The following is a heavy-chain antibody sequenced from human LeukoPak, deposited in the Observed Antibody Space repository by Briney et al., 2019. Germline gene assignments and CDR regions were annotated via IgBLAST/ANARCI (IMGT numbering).Heavy chain of an antibody. CDR3: ARGYPRDAFYYYYGMDV. J-gene: IGHJ6*02. CDR1: GGTFSSYA. Sequence: ASVTVSCKASGGTFSSYAISWVRQAPGQGLEWMGGIIPIFGTANYAQKFQGRVTITADESTSTAYMELSSLRSEDTAVYYCARGYPRDAFYYYYGMDVWGQGTTVTVSS. D-gene: IGHD1-26*01. CDR2: IIPIFGTA. V-gene: IGHV1-69*13.